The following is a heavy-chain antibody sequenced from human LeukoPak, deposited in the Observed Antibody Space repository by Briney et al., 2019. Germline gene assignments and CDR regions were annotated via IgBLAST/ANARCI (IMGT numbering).Heavy chain of an antibody. D-gene: IGHD3/OR15-3a*01. J-gene: IGHJ6*03. CDR1: GYTFTNYD. V-gene: IGHV1-8*03. CDR3: ARAPVWTGYYYYMDV. CDR2: MNPNSGNT. Sequence: ASVTVSCKASGYTFTNYDINWVRQATGQGIEWLGWMNPNSGNTGYAQKFQGRVTITRNTSISTAYMELSSLRSEDTAVYYCARAPVWTGYYYYMDVWGKGTTVTVSS.